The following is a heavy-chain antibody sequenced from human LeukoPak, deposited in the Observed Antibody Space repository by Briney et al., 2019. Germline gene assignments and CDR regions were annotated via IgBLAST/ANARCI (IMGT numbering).Heavy chain of an antibody. CDR2: IYYSGST. CDR1: GGSISSYY. CDR3: ARHFRGVDTAIVPEYYYYYGMDV. V-gene: IGHV4-59*08. D-gene: IGHD5-18*01. Sequence: SETLSLTCTVSGGSISSYYWSWIRQPPGKGLEWIGYIYYSGSTNYNPSLKSRVTISVDTSKNQFSLKLSSVTAADTAVYYCARHFRGVDTAIVPEYYYYYGMDVWGQGTTVTVSS. J-gene: IGHJ6*02.